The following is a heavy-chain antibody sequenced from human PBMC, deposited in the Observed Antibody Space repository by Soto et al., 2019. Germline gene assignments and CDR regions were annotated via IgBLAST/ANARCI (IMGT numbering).Heavy chain of an antibody. V-gene: IGHV1-2*04. CDR1: GYTFTGYY. D-gene: IGHD3-10*01. J-gene: IGHJ6*02. CDR2: INPNSGGT. Sequence: ASVKVSCKASGYTFTGYYMHWVRQAPGQGLEWMGWINPNSGGTNYAQKFQGWVAMTRDTSISTAYMELSRLRSDDTAVYYCARDTSQWFGDPVNYYYGMDVWGQGTTVTVSS. CDR3: ARDTSQWFGDPVNYYYGMDV.